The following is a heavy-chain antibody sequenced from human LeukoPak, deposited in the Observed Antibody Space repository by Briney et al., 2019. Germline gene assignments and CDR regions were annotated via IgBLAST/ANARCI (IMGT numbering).Heavy chain of an antibody. Sequence: ASVKVSCKASGYTFTSYYMHWVRQAPGQGLEWMGIINPSGGSTSYAQKFQGRVTMTRDTSTSTVYMELSSLRSEDTAVYYCARDSHVDIVVVPAAIGPDFGFDYWGQGTLVTVSS. CDR1: GYTFTSYY. J-gene: IGHJ4*02. CDR2: INPSGGST. D-gene: IGHD2-2*01. V-gene: IGHV1-46*01. CDR3: ARDSHVDIVVVPAAIGPDFGFDY.